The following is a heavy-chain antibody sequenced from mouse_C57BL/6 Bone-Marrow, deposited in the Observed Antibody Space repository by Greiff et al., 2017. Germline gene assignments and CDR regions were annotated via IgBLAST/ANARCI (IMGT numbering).Heavy chain of an antibody. Sequence: QVQLKQSGTELVKPGASVKLSCKASGYTFTSYWMHWVKQRPGQGLEWIGNINPSNGGTNYNEKFKSKATLTVDKSSSTAYMQLSSLTSEDSAVYYCARSSYYGSWYWYFDVWGTGTTVTVSS. V-gene: IGHV1-53*01. CDR2: INPSNGGT. D-gene: IGHD1-1*01. CDR1: GYTFTSYW. CDR3: ARSSYYGSWYWYFDV. J-gene: IGHJ1*03.